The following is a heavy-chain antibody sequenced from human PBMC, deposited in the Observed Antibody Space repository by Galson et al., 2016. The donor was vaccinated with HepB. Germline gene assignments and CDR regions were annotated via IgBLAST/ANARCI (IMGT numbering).Heavy chain of an antibody. CDR2: IVWDGGRT. J-gene: IGHJ4*02. Sequence: SLRLSCAASGFNFHDYSMHWVRQTPGKGLEWVSLIVWDGGRTDYADAVKGRFTISRDNSKNSLYLQMDSLRTDNTALDYCAKGQQLRFFEWLPEALDSWGQGTLVTVSS. D-gene: IGHD3-3*01. V-gene: IGHV3-43*01. CDR1: GFNFHDYS. CDR3: AKGQQLRFFEWLPEALDS.